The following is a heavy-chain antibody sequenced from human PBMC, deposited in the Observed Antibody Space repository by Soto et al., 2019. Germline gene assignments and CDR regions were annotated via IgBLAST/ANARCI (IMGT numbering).Heavy chain of an antibody. J-gene: IGHJ4*02. D-gene: IGHD3-16*01. Sequence: ESGGGVVQPGTSLRLSCTASGFRFSNYGMDWVRQAPGKGLEWVARVLYDGSKKYYADSVKGRFTISRDNPRNTLYLQMDSLRAEDTAVYYCVKDLALMGDYWGQGTPVTVSS. CDR1: GFRFSNYG. V-gene: IGHV3-30*18. CDR2: VLYDGSKK. CDR3: VKDLALMGDY.